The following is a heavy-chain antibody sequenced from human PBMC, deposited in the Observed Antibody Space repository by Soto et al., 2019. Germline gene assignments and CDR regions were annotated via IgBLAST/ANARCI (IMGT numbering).Heavy chain of an antibody. CDR2: TYYRSKWYN. D-gene: IGHD5-18*01. J-gene: IGHJ6*02. V-gene: IGHV6-1*01. Sequence: PSQTLSLTCVISGDSVPSNSAAWNWIRQSPSRGLEWLGRTYYRSKWYNDYAVSVKSRITINPDTSKNQFSLQLNSVTPEDTAVYYCAVGYSYGLDYYYYYGMDVWGQGTTVTVSS. CDR3: AVGYSYGLDYYYYYGMDV. CDR1: GDSVPSNSAA.